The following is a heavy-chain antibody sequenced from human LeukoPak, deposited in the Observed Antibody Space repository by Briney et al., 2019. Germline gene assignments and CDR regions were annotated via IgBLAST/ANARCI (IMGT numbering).Heavy chain of an antibody. Sequence: GGSLRLSCAASGFTFSSYEMNWVRQAPGKGLEWVSYISSSGSTIYYADSVKGRFTISRDNAKNSLYLQMNSLRAEDTALYYCASAYDSSGYYAYWGQGTLVTVSS. CDR1: GFTFSSYE. CDR2: ISSSGSTI. CDR3: ASAYDSSGYYAY. J-gene: IGHJ4*02. D-gene: IGHD3-22*01. V-gene: IGHV3-48*03.